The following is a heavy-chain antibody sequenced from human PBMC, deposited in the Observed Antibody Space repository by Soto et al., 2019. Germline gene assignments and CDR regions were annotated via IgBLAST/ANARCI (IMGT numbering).Heavy chain of an antibody. J-gene: IGHJ4*02. CDR3: ARHLRRGSSPFDY. D-gene: IGHD6-13*01. Sequence: QVQLQESGPGLVKPSETLSLTCTVSGGSISSYYWSWIRQPPGKGLEWIGYIYYSGSTNYNPSLTSRVTISVDTSKNQFSLKLSSVTAADTAVYYCARHLRRGSSPFDYWGQGTLVTVSS. V-gene: IGHV4-59*08. CDR2: IYYSGST. CDR1: GGSISSYY.